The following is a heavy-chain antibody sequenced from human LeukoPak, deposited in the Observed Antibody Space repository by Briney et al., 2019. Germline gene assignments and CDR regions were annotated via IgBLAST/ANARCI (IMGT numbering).Heavy chain of an antibody. CDR1: GGTFSSYA. Sequence: ASVKVSCKASGGTFSSYAISWVRQAPGQGLEWMGWISAYNGNTNYAQKLQGRVTMTTDTSTSTAYMELRSLRSDDTAVYYCARAPRGYYYMDVWGKGTTVTVSS. CDR2: ISAYNGNT. V-gene: IGHV1-18*01. J-gene: IGHJ6*03. CDR3: ARAPRGYYYMDV. D-gene: IGHD3-16*01.